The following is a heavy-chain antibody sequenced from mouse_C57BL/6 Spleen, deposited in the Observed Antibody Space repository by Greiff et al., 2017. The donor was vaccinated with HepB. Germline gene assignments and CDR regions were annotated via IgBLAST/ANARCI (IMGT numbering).Heavy chain of an antibody. Sequence: QVQLQQPGAELVRPGSSVKLSCKASGYTFTSYWMHWVKQRPIQGLEWIGNIDPSDSETHYNQKFKDKATLTVDKSSSTAYMQLSSLTSEDSAVYYCARSGSTTAFDYWGPGTTLTVSS. CDR2: IDPSDSET. V-gene: IGHV1-52*01. D-gene: IGHD1-2*01. CDR1: GYTFTSYW. CDR3: ARSGSTTAFDY. J-gene: IGHJ2*01.